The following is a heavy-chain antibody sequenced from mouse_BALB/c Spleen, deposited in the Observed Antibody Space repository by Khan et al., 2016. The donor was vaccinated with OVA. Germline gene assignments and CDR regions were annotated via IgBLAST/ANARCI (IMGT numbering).Heavy chain of an antibody. J-gene: IGHJ3*01. Sequence: VQLQQSGAELVRPGVSVKISCKGSGYTFTDFTMHWVRQSHAMSLEWIGVISTYYGHPTYNQEFKYKATLTVDKSSSTAYMELARLTSEDSAIYYCARGGGVTRVAYWGQGTLVTVSA. CDR3: ARGGGVTRVAY. V-gene: IGHV1S137*01. CDR1: GYTFTDFT. D-gene: IGHD2-1*01. CDR2: ISTYYGHP.